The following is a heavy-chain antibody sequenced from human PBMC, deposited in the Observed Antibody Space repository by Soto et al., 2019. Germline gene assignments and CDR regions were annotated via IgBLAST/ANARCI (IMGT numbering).Heavy chain of an antibody. CDR3: ARLSAAMGAGFDY. CDR1: GGSISSSSYY. CDR2: IYYSGST. D-gene: IGHD2-2*01. V-gene: IGHV4-39*01. Sequence: SETLSLTCTVSGGSISSSSYYWGWIRQPPGKGLEWIGSIYYSGSTYYKPSLKSRVTISVDTSKNQFSLKLSSVTAADTAVFYCARLSAAMGAGFDYWGQGTLVTVSS. J-gene: IGHJ4*02.